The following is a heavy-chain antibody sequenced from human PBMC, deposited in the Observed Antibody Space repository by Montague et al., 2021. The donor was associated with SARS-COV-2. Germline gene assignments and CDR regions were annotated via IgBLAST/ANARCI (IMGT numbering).Heavy chain of an antibody. D-gene: IGHD3-22*01. Sequence: SETLSLTCAVYGGSFSDSHWTWLRQPPGKGLEWIGEINQRGSTNYNPSLKSRVTISVDTSKKQFSLKMSSLTAADTAVYYCARGQHRITMVVVAVIGGEYYFDNWGQGTLVAVSS. CDR2: INQRGST. CDR1: GGSFSDSH. J-gene: IGHJ4*02. CDR3: ARGQHRITMVVVAVIGGEYYFDN. V-gene: IGHV4-34*01.